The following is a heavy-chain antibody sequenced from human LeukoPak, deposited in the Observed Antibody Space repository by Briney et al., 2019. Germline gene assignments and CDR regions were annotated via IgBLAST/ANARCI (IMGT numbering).Heavy chain of an antibody. CDR1: GGSIGSYY. CDR2: IYTSGST. CDR3: ARGGFRYCSSTSCYFDY. Sequence: SETLSLTCTVSGGSIGSYYWSWIRQPAGKGLEWIGRIYTSGSTNYNPSLKSRVTMSVDTSKNQFSLKLSSVTAADTAVYYCARGGFRYCSSTSCYFDYWGQGTLVTVSS. J-gene: IGHJ4*02. D-gene: IGHD2-2*01. V-gene: IGHV4-4*07.